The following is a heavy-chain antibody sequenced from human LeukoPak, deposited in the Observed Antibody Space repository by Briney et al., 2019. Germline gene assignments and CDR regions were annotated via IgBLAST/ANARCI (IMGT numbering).Heavy chain of an antibody. CDR1: RFTFSTYA. Sequence: GGSLRLSCAASRFTFSTYAMHWVRQAPGKGLEWLAVISDDGANKYYADSVQGRFTISRDNSENTLFLQMNSLRAEDTAIYYCARMDRAFDYWGQGTLVTVSS. V-gene: IGHV3-30-3*01. J-gene: IGHJ4*02. CDR2: ISDDGANK. D-gene: IGHD5-18*01. CDR3: ARMDRAFDY.